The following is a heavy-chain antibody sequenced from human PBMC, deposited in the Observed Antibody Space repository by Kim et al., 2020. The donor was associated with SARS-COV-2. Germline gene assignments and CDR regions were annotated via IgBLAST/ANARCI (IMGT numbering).Heavy chain of an antibody. CDR2: IYSGGST. CDR3: APFSSKDY. V-gene: IGHV3-66*01. CDR1: GFTVSNNY. J-gene: IGHJ4*02. D-gene: IGHD2-2*01. Sequence: GGSLRLSCAASGFTVSNNYMSWVRQPPGKGLEWVSLIYSGGSTYYAASVQGRFTISRDNSKNMLYLQMNSLRAEDTAVYYCAPFSSKDYWGQGTLVTVPS.